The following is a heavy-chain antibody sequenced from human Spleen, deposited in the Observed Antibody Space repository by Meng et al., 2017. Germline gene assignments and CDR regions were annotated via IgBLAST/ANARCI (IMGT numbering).Heavy chain of an antibody. CDR1: GGSISSYY. V-gene: IGHV4-59*01. D-gene: IGHD5-24*01. J-gene: IGHJ4*02. CDR3: ARVGYGYTFDF. CDR2: IYFSGST. Sequence: GHLQGSGPGLVQPSETLSLTCTVSGGSISSYYWSWIRQPPGKGLEFIGYIYFSGSTHYNPSLKSRVTMSADTSKKQFSLNLSSATAADTAMYYCARVGYGYTFDFWGQGILVTVSS.